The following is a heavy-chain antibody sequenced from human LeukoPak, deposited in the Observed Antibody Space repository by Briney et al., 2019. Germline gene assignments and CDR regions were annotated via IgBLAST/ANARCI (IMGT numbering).Heavy chain of an antibody. CDR3: ASGLELDY. J-gene: IGHJ4*02. CDR2: IKEDGSRR. Sequence: GGSLRLSCAASGFTFSRHWMTWVRQAPGKGLEWVANIKEDGSRRSYVDSVKGRFTISRDNTKNSLYLQMNSLRAEDTAVYYCASGLELDYWGQGTLVTVSS. V-gene: IGHV3-7*03. CDR1: GFTFSRHW.